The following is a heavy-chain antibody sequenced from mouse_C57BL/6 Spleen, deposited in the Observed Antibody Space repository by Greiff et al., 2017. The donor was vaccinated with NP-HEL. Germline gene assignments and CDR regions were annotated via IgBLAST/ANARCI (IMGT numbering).Heavy chain of an antibody. CDR2: IDPETGGT. Sequence: VQLQQSGAELVRPGASVTLSCKASGYTFTDYEMHWVKQTPVHGLEWIGAIDPETGGTAYNQKFKGKAILTADKSSSTAYMELRSLTSEDSAVYYCTRCYGSSSYWYFEVWGTGTTVTVSS. V-gene: IGHV1-15*01. D-gene: IGHD1-1*01. J-gene: IGHJ1*03. CDR1: GYTFTDYE. CDR3: TRCYGSSSYWYFEV.